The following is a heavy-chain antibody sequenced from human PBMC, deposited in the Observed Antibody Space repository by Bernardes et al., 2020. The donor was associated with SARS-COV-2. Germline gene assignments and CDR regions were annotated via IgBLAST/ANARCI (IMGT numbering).Heavy chain of an antibody. CDR1: GFTFSNAW. D-gene: IGHD1-7*01. Sequence: GGSLRLSCAASGFTFSNAWMSWVRQAPGKGLEWVGRIKSKTDGGTTEYAAPVKGRFTISRDDSKNTLYMQMNSLKTEDTAVYYCTTDKINKWNYVWVQGTLVTVSS. CDR2: IKSKTDGGTT. J-gene: IGHJ4*02. V-gene: IGHV3-15*01. CDR3: TTDKINKWNYV.